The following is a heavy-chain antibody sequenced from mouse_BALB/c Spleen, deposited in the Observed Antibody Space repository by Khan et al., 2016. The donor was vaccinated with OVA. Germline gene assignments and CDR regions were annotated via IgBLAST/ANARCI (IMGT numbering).Heavy chain of an antibody. CDR2: IWGGGST. Sequence: QVQLKESGPGLVAPSQSLSIPCTVSGLSLTDYGVSWIRQPPGKGLEWLGVIWGGGSTYYNSALKSRLSISKDNSKSQVFLKMSSLRTDDTAMYYCAKGVWSYYYALDYWGQGTSVTVSS. CDR3: AKGVWSYYYALDY. J-gene: IGHJ4*01. CDR1: GLSLTDYG. V-gene: IGHV2-6-5*01.